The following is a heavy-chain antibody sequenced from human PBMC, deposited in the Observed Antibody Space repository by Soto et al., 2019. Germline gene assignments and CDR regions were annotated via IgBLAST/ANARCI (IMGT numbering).Heavy chain of an antibody. CDR2: IYYSGST. V-gene: IGHV4-31*03. J-gene: IGHJ3*02. CDR1: GGSISSGGYY. CDR3: ARDLVVGGAFDI. Sequence: QVQLQESGPGLVKPSQTLSLTCTVSGGSISSGGYYWSWIRQHPGKGLEWIGYIYYSGSTYYNPSLKSRVTISVDTSKNQFSRRLSSVTAADTAGYYCARDLVVGGAFDIWGQGTMVTVSS. D-gene: IGHD2-15*01.